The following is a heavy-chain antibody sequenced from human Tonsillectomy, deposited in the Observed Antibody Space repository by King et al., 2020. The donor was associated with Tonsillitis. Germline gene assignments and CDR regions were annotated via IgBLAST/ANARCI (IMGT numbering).Heavy chain of an antibody. CDR1: GFTFSSYG. CDR3: AKPRDRSGWLGTHGFDY. V-gene: IGHV3-30*18. D-gene: IGHD6-19*01. CDR2: ISYEGSNT. Sequence: VQLVESGGGVVQPGRSLRLSCAASGFTFSSYGMHWVRQAPGKGLEWVAVISYEGSNTYYADSVQGRFTISRDNSKNTLYLQMNSLRAEDTAVYHCAKPRDRSGWLGTHGFDYWGKGTLVTVSS. J-gene: IGHJ4*02.